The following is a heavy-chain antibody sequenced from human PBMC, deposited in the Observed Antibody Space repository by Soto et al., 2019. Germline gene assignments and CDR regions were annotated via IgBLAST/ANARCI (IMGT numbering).Heavy chain of an antibody. J-gene: IGHJ5*02. CDR1: GYSFTSYW. D-gene: IGHD6-6*01. V-gene: IGHV5-51*01. CDR2: IYPGDSDT. Sequence: GESLKISCKGSGYSFTSYWIGWVRQMPGKGLEWMGSIYPGDSDTRYSPAFQGQVTISADKAIRTAYLQWSSLKASDTAMYYCARHRDSSSSWFDPWGQGTLVTVSS. CDR3: ARHRDSSSSWFDP.